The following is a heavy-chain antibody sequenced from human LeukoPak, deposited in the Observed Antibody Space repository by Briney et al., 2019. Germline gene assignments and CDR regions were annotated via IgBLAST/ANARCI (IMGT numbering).Heavy chain of an antibody. CDR2: IYYTGST. CDR1: GGSMSSYY. D-gene: IGHD4-17*01. Sequence: SETLSLTCTLSGGSMSSYYCTWIRQPPGKGPEWIGYIYYTGSTNYNPSLKSRVTISVDTSKNQFSLKLSFVTAADTAVYYCARGSKYGDPSFDYWGQGTLVTVSS. V-gene: IGHV4-59*01. J-gene: IGHJ4*02. CDR3: ARGSKYGDPSFDY.